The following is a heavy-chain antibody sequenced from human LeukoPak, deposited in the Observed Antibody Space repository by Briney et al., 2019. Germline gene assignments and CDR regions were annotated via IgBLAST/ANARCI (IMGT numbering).Heavy chain of an antibody. Sequence: GGSLRLSCAPSGFTLSSYSMNWVRQAPGKGLEWVSSISSSSSYIYDADSVKGRFTISRDYAKNLLYLQMNSLRIEDTAVYYCARDHGIPGSGSYRFDYWGHGTLVTVSS. CDR2: ISSSSSYI. V-gene: IGHV3-21*06. CDR1: GFTLSSYS. J-gene: IGHJ4*01. CDR3: ARDHGIPGSGSYRFDY. D-gene: IGHD3-10*01.